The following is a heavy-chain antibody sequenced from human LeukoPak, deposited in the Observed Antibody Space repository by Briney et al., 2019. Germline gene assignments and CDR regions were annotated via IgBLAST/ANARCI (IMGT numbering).Heavy chain of an antibody. J-gene: IGHJ4*02. CDR2: ISHSGST. V-gene: IGHV4-59*08. Sequence: SETLSLTCTVSGGSISSYYWSWIRQPPGGGLEWIGYISHSGSTKYNSSLKSRTIISADMSKNQFSLKLSSVTAADTALYYCARLRDGDYGGYFDYWGQGTLVTASS. D-gene: IGHD4-23*01. CDR3: ARLRDGDYGGYFDY. CDR1: GGSISSYY.